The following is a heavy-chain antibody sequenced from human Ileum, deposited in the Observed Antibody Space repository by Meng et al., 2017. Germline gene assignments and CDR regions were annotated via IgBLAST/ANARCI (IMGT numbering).Heavy chain of an antibody. D-gene: IGHD5/OR15-5a*01. CDR1: GASLSTGGYY. V-gene: IGHV4-31*03. CDR2: SYYDGSS. CDR3: TRGGFGYSVPFDF. J-gene: IGHJ4*02. Sequence: QVQLQESGPGLVKPSQTLSLTCRVSGASLSTGGYYWGWIRQQPGKGLEWIGYSYYDGSSYYNPSLKSRPIISLDASKSQFSLRLTSMTAADTAIYYCTRGGFGYSVPFDFWGQGTPVTVSS.